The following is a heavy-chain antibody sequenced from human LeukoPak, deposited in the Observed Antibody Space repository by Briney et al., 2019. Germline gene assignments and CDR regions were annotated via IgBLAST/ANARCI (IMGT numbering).Heavy chain of an antibody. J-gene: IGHJ4*02. CDR1: GFTFSSYG. CDR2: IRYDGSNK. D-gene: IGHD6-13*01. Sequence: GGSLRLSCAASGFTFSSYGMHWVRQAPGKGLEWVAFIRYDGSNKYYADSVKGRFTISRDNAKNSLYMQMNSLRAEDTAVYYCAKFIAAPFYFDYWGQGTLVTVSS. V-gene: IGHV3-30*02. CDR3: AKFIAAPFYFDY.